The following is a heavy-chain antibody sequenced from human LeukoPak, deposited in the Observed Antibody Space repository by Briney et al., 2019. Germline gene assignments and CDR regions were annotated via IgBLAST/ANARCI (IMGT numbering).Heavy chain of an antibody. CDR1: GFTFGDYA. V-gene: IGHV3-49*04. J-gene: IGHJ4*02. CDR3: TTEAYYYDSGAIKYFDY. D-gene: IGHD3-22*01. Sequence: GGSLRLSCTGSGFTFGDYAMNWVRQAPGKGLEWVGFIRSKNYGGTTEYAASVKGRFTISRDDSRSIAYLQMNSLKTEDTAVYYCTTEAYYYDSGAIKYFDYWGQGTLVTVSS. CDR2: IRSKNYGGTT.